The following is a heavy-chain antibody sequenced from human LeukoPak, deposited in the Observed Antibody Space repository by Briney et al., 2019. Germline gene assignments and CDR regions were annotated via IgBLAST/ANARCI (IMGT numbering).Heavy chain of an antibody. V-gene: IGHV4-4*02. CDR1: GGSISSDNW. D-gene: IGHD3-3*01. CDR3: TRNGYYCLDF. Sequence: SGTMSLTCAVSGGSISSDNWWSWVRQRPGKGLEWIGEIYQSGSTNYNPSLKSRVTISVDKSKNQFSLKLSSVTAADTAVYYCTRNGYYCLDFWGQGTLVTVSS. CDR2: IYQSGST. J-gene: IGHJ4*02.